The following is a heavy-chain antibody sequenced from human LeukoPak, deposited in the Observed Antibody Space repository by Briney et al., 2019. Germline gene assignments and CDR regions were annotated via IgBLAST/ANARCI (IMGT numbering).Heavy chain of an antibody. CDR1: GGSISTYY. Sequence: SETLSLTCTVSGGSISTYYWSWIRQSPGRGLEWIGYIYYSGITKYNPSLKSRVTISVDTSTNQFSLRLSSVTAADTAVYYCAREGTAGTNLNWFDPWGQGTLVTVSS. CDR3: AREGTAGTNLNWFDP. CDR2: IYYSGIT. J-gene: IGHJ5*02. V-gene: IGHV4-59*01. D-gene: IGHD1-1*01.